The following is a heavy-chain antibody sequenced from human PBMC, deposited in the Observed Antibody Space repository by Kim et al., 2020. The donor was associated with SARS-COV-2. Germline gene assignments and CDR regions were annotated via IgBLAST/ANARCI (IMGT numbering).Heavy chain of an antibody. CDR2: IWYDGSNK. J-gene: IGHJ4*02. CDR3: ARDQYCSSTSCYAEYYFDY. D-gene: IGHD2-2*01. CDR1: GFTFSSYG. V-gene: IGHV3-33*01. Sequence: GGSLRLSCAASGFTFSSYGMHWVRQAPGKGLEWVAVIWYDGSNKYYADSVKGRFTISRDNSKNTLYLQMNSLRAEDTAVYYCARDQYCSSTSCYAEYYFDYWGQGTLVTVSS.